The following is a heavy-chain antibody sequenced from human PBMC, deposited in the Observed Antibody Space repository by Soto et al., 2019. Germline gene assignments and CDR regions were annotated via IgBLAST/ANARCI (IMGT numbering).Heavy chain of an antibody. CDR3: TTDITIFHWFDP. J-gene: IGHJ5*02. Sequence: GGSLRLSCAASGFTFSNAWMSWVRQAPGKGLEWVGRIKSKTDGGTTDYAAPVKGRFTISRDDSKNTLYLQMNSLKTEDTAVYYCTTDITIFHWFDPWGQGTLVTVSS. CDR2: IKSKTDGGTT. V-gene: IGHV3-15*01. D-gene: IGHD3-3*01. CDR1: GFTFSNAW.